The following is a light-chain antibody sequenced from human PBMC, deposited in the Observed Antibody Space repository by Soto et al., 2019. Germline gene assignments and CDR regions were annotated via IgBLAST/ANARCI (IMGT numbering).Light chain of an antibody. V-gene: IGLV2-14*01. CDR3: SSYTTTSTAV. CDR1: SSDIGAYNY. CDR2: EVS. Sequence: QSALTQPASVSGSPGQSITISCTGTSSDIGAYNYVSWYQQYPGKAPKLMIYEVSNRPSGVSNRFSCSKSGNTASLPISGLQAEDEADYYCSSYTTTSTAVFGGGTQLPLL. J-gene: IGLJ7*01.